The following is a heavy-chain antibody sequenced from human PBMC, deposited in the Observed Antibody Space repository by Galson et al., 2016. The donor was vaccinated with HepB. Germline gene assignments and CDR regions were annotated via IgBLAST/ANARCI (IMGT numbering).Heavy chain of an antibody. CDR3: ATGDYVFDY. D-gene: IGHD4-17*01. Sequence: SLRLSCATSGFTFSRYAMSWVRQAPGKGLEWVSALSGSGRSTYYADSVRGRFTISRDNSKNTLYLQMDSLRVGDTAVYYCATGDYVFDYWGQGTLVTVSS. CDR2: LSGSGRST. J-gene: IGHJ4*02. V-gene: IGHV3-23*01. CDR1: GFTFSRYA.